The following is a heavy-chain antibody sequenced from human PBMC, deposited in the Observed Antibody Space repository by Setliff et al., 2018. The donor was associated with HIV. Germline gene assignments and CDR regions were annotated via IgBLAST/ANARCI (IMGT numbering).Heavy chain of an antibody. V-gene: IGHV3-23*01. Sequence: LRLSCAASGFTFSSYWMHWVRQAPGQGLEWVSGISGSGDSTFYAHSVKGRFTISRDNSRDTLYLEMNNLRAEDTALYYCAKDYTPTFWEYNWFDVWGQGTQVTVSS. CDR3: AKDYTPTFWEYNWFDV. D-gene: IGHD3-16*01. CDR1: GFTFSSYW. CDR2: ISGSGDST. J-gene: IGHJ5*02.